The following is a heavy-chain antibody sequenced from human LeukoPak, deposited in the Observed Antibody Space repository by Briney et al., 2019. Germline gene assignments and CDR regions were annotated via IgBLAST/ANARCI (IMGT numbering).Heavy chain of an antibody. Sequence: PGGSLRLSCAASGFTFSDYNMRWIRQAPGKGLEWVSSISRSGSTKYYADSVKGRFTISRDNAKNSLYLQMNSLRAEDTAVYYCARDSIWFGELLNYFDYWGQGTLVTVSS. CDR2: ISRSGSTK. D-gene: IGHD3-10*01. J-gene: IGHJ4*02. CDR3: ARDSIWFGELLNYFDY. V-gene: IGHV3-11*04. CDR1: GFTFSDYN.